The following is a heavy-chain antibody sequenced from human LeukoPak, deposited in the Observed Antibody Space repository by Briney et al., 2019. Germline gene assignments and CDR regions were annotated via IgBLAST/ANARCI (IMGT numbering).Heavy chain of an antibody. CDR2: ISAGNGNT. Sequence: ASVKVSCKASGYTFTSYAIHWVRQAPGQRLEWMGWISAGNGNTKYSQNFQGRVTFISNTSATTAFMELSSLRSEDAAVYYCARRWRIQLWPRGNAFDIWGQGTMVTVSS. J-gene: IGHJ3*02. CDR3: ARRWRIQLWPRGNAFDI. CDR1: GYTFTSYA. V-gene: IGHV1-3*01. D-gene: IGHD5-18*01.